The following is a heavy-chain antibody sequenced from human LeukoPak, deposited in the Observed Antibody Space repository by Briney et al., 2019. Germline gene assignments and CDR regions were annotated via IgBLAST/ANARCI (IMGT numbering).Heavy chain of an antibody. Sequence: SETPSLTCAVYGGSFSGYYWSWIRQPPGKGLEWIGYIYYSGSTNYNPSLKSRVTISVDTSKNQFSLKLSSVTAADTAVYYCARHPYGSGSYYQDYWGQGTLVTVSS. D-gene: IGHD3-10*01. V-gene: IGHV4-59*08. CDR3: ARHPYGSGSYYQDY. CDR1: GGSFSGYY. J-gene: IGHJ4*02. CDR2: IYYSGST.